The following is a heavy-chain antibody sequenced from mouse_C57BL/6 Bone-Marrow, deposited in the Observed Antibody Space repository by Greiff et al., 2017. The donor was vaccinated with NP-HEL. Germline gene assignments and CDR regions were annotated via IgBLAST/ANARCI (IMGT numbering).Heavy chain of an antibody. CDR3: ARYYGSSYYFDY. Sequence: VKLVESGAELVKPGASVKIPCKASGYAFSSYWMNWVKQRPGKGLEWIGQIYPGDGDTNYNGKFKGKATLTADKSSSTAYMQLSSLTSEDSAVYFCARYYGSSYYFDYWGQGTTLTVSS. D-gene: IGHD1-1*01. J-gene: IGHJ2*01. V-gene: IGHV1-80*01. CDR1: GYAFSSYW. CDR2: IYPGDGDT.